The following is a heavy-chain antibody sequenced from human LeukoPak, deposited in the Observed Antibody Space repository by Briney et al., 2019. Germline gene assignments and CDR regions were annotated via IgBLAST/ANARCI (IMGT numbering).Heavy chain of an antibody. J-gene: IGHJ4*02. V-gene: IGHV4-59*01. Sequence: ASETLSLTCAVSGGSITNYYWSWIRQPPGKGLEWIGYIYYTGSTNYNPSLKSRVTISVDTSKKQFSLKLSSVTAADTAVYYCARVQIGYSYGLFDYWGQGTLVTVSS. CDR2: IYYTGST. CDR3: ARVQIGYSYGLFDY. CDR1: GGSITNYY. D-gene: IGHD5-18*01.